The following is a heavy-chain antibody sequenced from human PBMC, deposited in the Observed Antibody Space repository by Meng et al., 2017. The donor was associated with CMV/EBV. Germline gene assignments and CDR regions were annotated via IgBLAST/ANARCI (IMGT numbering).Heavy chain of an antibody. D-gene: IGHD3-22*01. Sequence: ASVKVSCKASGYTFTSFDINWVRQAPGQGLEWMGWLNTNGGNTGFAQKFPGRVTITGDTSIRTAYMELSSLTSQDTAVYYFARGGGVVGAFDIWGRGTMVTVSS. CDR2: LNTNGGNT. V-gene: IGHV1-8*01. CDR1: GYTFTSFD. J-gene: IGHJ3*02. CDR3: ARGGGVVGAFDI.